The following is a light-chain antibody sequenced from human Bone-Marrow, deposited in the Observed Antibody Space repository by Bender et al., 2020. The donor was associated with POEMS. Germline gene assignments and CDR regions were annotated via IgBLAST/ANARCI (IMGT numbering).Light chain of an antibody. CDR1: SSDVGGYNL. CDR3: CSPAGSNTFV. V-gene: IGLV2-11*01. Sequence: QSALTQPRSVSGSPGQSVTISCTGTSSDVGGYNLVSWYQQHPDKAPKLIIYEVSKRPSGVPDRFSGSKSGNTASLTVSGLQAEDEADYYCCSPAGSNTFVFGGGTQLTVL. CDR2: EVS. J-gene: IGLJ3*02.